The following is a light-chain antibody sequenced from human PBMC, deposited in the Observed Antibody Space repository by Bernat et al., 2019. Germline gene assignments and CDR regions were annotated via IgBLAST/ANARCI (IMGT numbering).Light chain of an antibody. CDR1: SSDVGGYTS. J-gene: IGLJ3*02. V-gene: IGLV2-11*01. CDR3: CSYAGSHTWV. Sequence: QSALTQPRSVSGSPGQSVTISCTGSSSDVGGYTSVSWYQQHPGKAPKLMIYNVSKQPSGVPDRFSGSKSGNTASLTISGLQAEDEGDYYCCSYAGSHTWVFGGGTKLTVL. CDR2: NVS.